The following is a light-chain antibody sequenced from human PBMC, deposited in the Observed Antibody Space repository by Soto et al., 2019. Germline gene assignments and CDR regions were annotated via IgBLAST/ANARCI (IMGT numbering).Light chain of an antibody. CDR2: GAS. Sequence: EIVLTQSPGTLSLSPGERATLSCRASQSVSSSYLAWYQQNPGQAPRLLIYGASSRATGIPDRFSGSGSGTDFPLTISRLEPEDFAVYYCQQYGSSPPEYTFGQGTKLEIK. V-gene: IGKV3-20*01. CDR1: QSVSSSY. J-gene: IGKJ2*01. CDR3: QQYGSSPPEYT.